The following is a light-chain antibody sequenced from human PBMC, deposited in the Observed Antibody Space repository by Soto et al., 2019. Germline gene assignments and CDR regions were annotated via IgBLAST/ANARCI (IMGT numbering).Light chain of an antibody. V-gene: IGKV1-17*02. CDR3: QHYNSYFPWM. CDR2: AAS. CDR1: QGIRND. J-gene: IGKJ1*01. Sequence: DIQMTQSPSSLSASVGDRVTITCRASQGIRNDLGWYQQKPGKAPKRLIYAASSLQSGVPSRFSGSGSGTEFTLTISNLQPDDFATYYCQHYNSYFPWMFGQGTKVDI.